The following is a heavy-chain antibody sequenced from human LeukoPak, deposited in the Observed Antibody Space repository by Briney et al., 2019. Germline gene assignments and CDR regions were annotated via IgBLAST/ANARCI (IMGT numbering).Heavy chain of an antibody. V-gene: IGHV1-2*04. D-gene: IGHD7-27*01. CDR1: GYTFTGYY. Sequence: ASVKVSCKAFGYTFTGYYMHWVRQAPGQGLEWMGWINPNSGGTNYAQKFQGWVTMTRDTSISTAYMELSRLRSDDTAIYYCVRTPPNWGFDYWGQGTLVTVSS. J-gene: IGHJ4*02. CDR3: VRTPPNWGFDY. CDR2: INPNSGGT.